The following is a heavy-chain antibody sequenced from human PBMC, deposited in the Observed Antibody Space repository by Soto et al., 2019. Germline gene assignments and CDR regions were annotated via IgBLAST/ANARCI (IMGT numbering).Heavy chain of an antibody. D-gene: IGHD3-3*01. CDR3: ARWWSGSRQGFDP. CDR2: IYYSGST. Sequence: QVQLQESGPGLVKPSQTLSLTCTVSGGSISSGDYYWSWIRQHPGKGLEWIGYIYYSGSTYYNPSLNGRGTISVDTSKNQFSLKLSSVTAADTAVYYCARWWSGSRQGFDPWGQGTLVTVSS. CDR1: GGSISSGDYY. J-gene: IGHJ5*02. V-gene: IGHV4-31*03.